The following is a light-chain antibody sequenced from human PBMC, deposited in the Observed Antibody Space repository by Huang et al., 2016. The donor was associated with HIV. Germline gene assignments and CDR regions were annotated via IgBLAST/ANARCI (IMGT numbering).Light chain of an antibody. V-gene: IGKV4-1*01. J-gene: IGKJ2*01. CDR2: WAS. Sequence: DIVMTQSPDSLAVSLGERGTINCKSSQSVLDNSNNKNGLAWVQQKPGQPPKLLIYWASSRESGGPDRFSGSGSGTDFTLTISSLQAEDVAVYCCHQYYNTPYTFGQGTKLEIK. CDR3: HQYYNTPYT. CDR1: QSVLDNSNNKNG.